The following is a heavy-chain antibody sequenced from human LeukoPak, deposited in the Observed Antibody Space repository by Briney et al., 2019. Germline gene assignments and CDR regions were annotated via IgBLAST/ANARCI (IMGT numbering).Heavy chain of an antibody. V-gene: IGHV3-48*03. CDR3: VSLAKSGYDLSFDF. Sequence: GGSLRLSRVVSGFTFSGYEMNWVRQAPGKGLEWVSYISRSDTTIYYADSVKGRFTISRDNAKNPLYLLMNSLRAEDTGVYYCVSLAKSGYDLSFDFWGQGTLVSVSS. D-gene: IGHD5-12*01. CDR1: GFTFSGYE. J-gene: IGHJ4*02. CDR2: ISRSDTTI.